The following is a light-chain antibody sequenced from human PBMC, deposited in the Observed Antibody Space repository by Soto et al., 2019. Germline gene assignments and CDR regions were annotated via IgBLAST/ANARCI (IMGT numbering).Light chain of an antibody. J-gene: IGKJ4*01. CDR3: QKYGSSPLT. Sequence: ILVTQSPCTRSSPTREMAPRSCRASQSVSGSYLAWYQQKPGQAPRLLIYGASSRATGIPDRFSGSGSGTDFTLTISRLEPEDFAVYYCQKYGSSPLTFGRGTTVDIK. CDR1: QSVSGSY. CDR2: GAS. V-gene: IGKV3-20*01.